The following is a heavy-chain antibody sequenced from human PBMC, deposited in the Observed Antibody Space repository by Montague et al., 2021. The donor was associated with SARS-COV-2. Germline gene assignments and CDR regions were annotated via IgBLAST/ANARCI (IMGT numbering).Heavy chain of an antibody. CDR1: GFTFSSYS. Sequence: SLRLSCAASGFTFSSYSMNWVRQAPGKGLEWVSYISSSSSSTIYYADSVKGRFTISRDNAKNSLYLQMNSLRDEDTAVYYCAVIGGGSYPPSDYWGQGTLVTVSS. CDR3: AVIGGGSYPPSDY. V-gene: IGHV3-48*02. J-gene: IGHJ4*02. D-gene: IGHD1-26*01. CDR2: ISSSSSSTI.